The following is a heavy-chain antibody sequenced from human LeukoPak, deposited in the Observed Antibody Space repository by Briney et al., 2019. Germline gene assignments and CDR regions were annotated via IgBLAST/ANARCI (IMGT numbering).Heavy chain of an antibody. V-gene: IGHV3-23*01. CDR1: GFTFSSYA. D-gene: IGHD3-10*01. Sequence: GGSLRLSCAASGFTFSSYAMSWVRQAPGKGLEWVSAISGSGGSTYYADSVKGRFTISRDNSKNTLYLQMNSLRAEDTAVYYCAKARYQFSGRGYYYGMDVWAKGPRSPSPQ. J-gene: IGHJ6*04. CDR3: AKARYQFSGRGYYYGMDV. CDR2: ISGSGGST.